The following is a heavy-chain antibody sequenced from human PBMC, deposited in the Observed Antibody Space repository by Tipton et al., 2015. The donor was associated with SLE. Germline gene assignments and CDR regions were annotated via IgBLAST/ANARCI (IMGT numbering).Heavy chain of an antibody. CDR3: ARGGGSYYDY. D-gene: IGHD1-26*01. Sequence: TLSLTCTVSGGSISSSRYYWGWIRQPPGKGLEWIGRVYRSGNAISNPSIKSRITLSLDTSKNQFSLRVNSVTAADTAVYYGARGGGSYYDYWGQGTLVTVSS. CDR1: GGSISSSRYY. V-gene: IGHV4-39*07. CDR2: VYRSGNA. J-gene: IGHJ4*02.